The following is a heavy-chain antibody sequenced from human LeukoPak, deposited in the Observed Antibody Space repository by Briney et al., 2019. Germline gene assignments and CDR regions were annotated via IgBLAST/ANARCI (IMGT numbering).Heavy chain of an antibody. J-gene: IGHJ4*02. CDR1: GYTFTNYD. CDR3: ARGLIYCSSTSCYNFDY. V-gene: IGHV1-8*01. D-gene: IGHD2-2*02. Sequence: ASVKVSCKASGYTFTNYDINWVRQAPGQGLEWMGWMNPNSANTGYAQKFQGRVTMTRNTSISTAYMELSSLRSEDTAVYYCARGLIYCSSTSCYNFDYWGQGTLVTVSS. CDR2: MNPNSANT.